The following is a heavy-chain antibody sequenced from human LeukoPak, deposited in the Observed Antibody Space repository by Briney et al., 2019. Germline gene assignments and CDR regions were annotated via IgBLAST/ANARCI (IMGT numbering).Heavy chain of an antibody. V-gene: IGHV1-69*13. D-gene: IGHD2-15*01. CDR1: GGTFSSYA. J-gene: IGHJ6*02. CDR2: IIPIFGTA. CDR3: ARDIVVVVAPTYYYYYGMDV. Sequence: GASVKVSCKASGGTFSSYAIGWVRQAPGQGLEWMGGIIPIFGTANYAQKFQGRVTITADESTSTAYMELSSLRSEDTAVYYCARDIVVVVAPTYYYYYGMDVWGQGTTVTVSS.